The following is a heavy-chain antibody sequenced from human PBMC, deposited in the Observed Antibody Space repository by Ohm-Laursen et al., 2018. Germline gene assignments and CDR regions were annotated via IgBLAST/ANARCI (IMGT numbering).Heavy chain of an antibody. D-gene: IGHD6-19*01. V-gene: IGHV4-34*01. CDR1: GGSFSGYY. J-gene: IGHJ4*02. Sequence: GTLSLTCAVYGGSFSGYYWSWIRQPPGKGPEWLGEINHSRSTKYNSSFKSRVTISVDTSKNQFSLKLSSVTAADTAVYYCARGFSGWWGRIDYWGQGILVTVSS. CDR3: ARGFSGWWGRIDY. CDR2: INHSRST.